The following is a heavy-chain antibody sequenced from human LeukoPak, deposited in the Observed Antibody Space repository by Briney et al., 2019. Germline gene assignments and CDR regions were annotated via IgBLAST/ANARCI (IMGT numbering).Heavy chain of an antibody. CDR1: GFTFRIYA. CDR3: ARYRVVVITNKNYYFDY. J-gene: IGHJ4*02. CDR2: ISGSDAST. V-gene: IGHV3-23*01. D-gene: IGHD3-22*01. Sequence: PGSSLRLSCAASGFTFRIYAMSWVRQAPGKGLEWVSGISGSDASTFYADSVMGRFTISRDNSMNTLYLQMNNVRAEDAAIYYCARYRVVVITNKNYYFDYWGQGTLVTVSP.